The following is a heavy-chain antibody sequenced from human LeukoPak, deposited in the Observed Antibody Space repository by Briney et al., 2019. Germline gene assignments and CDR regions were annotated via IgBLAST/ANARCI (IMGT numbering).Heavy chain of an antibody. CDR1: GFTFSSYW. Sequence: GGSLRLSCAASGFTFSSYWMHWVRQAPGKGLVWVSRINSDGSSTSYADSVKGRFTMSRDNAKNTLYLQMNSLRAEDTAVYYCERGTAVSGFDPWGQRTLVTLSS. V-gene: IGHV3-74*01. D-gene: IGHD6-13*01. CDR3: ERGTAVSGFDP. CDR2: INSDGSST. J-gene: IGHJ5*02.